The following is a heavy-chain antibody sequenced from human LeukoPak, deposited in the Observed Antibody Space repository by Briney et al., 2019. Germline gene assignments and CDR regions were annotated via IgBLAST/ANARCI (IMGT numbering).Heavy chain of an antibody. Sequence: GGSLRLSCAASGFTFSDHYIDWVRQAPRKGLEWVGRSRDKGNSYTTAYAASVRGRFTISRDDSKNSLYLQMNSLKIEDTAVYYCTKLARAPRDFDYWGQGTLVTVSS. CDR2: SRDKGNSYTT. J-gene: IGHJ4*01. V-gene: IGHV3-72*01. CDR3: TKLARAPRDFDY. D-gene: IGHD3-10*01. CDR1: GFTFSDHY.